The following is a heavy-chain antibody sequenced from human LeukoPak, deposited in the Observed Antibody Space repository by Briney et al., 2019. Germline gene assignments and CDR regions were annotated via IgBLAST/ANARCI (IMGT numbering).Heavy chain of an antibody. V-gene: IGHV4-39*07. CDR2: IYHSGST. J-gene: IGHJ4*02. Sequence: SETLSLTCTVSGGSISSGGYYWGWIRQPPGKGLEWIGSIYHSGSTYYNPSLKSRVTISVDTSKNQFSLKLSSVTAADTAVYYCARIAAAAGGPGYWGQGTLVTVSS. CDR3: ARIAAAAGGPGY. CDR1: GGSISSGGYY. D-gene: IGHD6-13*01.